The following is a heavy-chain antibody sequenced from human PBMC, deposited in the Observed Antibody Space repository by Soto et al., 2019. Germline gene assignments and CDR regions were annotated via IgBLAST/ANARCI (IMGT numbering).Heavy chain of an antibody. CDR3: ARRSDYVWGSYRLEDHYFDY. V-gene: IGHV4-39*01. Sequence: QLQLQESGPGLVKPSETLSLTCTVSGGSISSSSYYWGWIRQPPGKGLEWIGSIYYSGSTYYNPSLKSRVTISVDTSKNQFSLKLSSVTAADTAVYYCARRSDYVWGSYRLEDHYFDYWGQGTLVTVSS. J-gene: IGHJ4*02. CDR2: IYYSGST. CDR1: GGSISSSSYY. D-gene: IGHD3-16*02.